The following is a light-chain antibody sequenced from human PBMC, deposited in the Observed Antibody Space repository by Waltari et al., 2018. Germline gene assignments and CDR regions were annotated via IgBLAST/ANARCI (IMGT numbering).Light chain of an antibody. Sequence: EIVLTQSPATLSLSPGEKATLSCRASQSVSSYLAWYQQKPGQAPRLLIYDASNRATDIPARFSGSGSGTDFTLTISSLEPKDFAVYYCQQRSDSPWTFGKGTKVEIK. CDR3: QQRSDSPWT. CDR2: DAS. CDR1: QSVSSY. J-gene: IGKJ1*01. V-gene: IGKV3-11*01.